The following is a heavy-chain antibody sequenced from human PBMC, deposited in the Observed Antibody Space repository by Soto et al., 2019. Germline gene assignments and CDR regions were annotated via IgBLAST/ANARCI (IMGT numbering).Heavy chain of an antibody. V-gene: IGHV1-18*01. D-gene: IGHD1-26*01. J-gene: IGHJ4*02. Sequence: QVQLTQSGADVKMPGASVMVSCKATGQTYTKYGISWVRQAPGQGLEWLGWISANRGHTNYDPKFXGXVXXTTDTSTNTVYMELRSLATDDTAVYYCGRGGDEWDRRYLVSWGQGTRVTVSS. CDR1: GQTYTKYG. CDR3: GRGGDEWDRRYLVS. CDR2: ISANRGHT.